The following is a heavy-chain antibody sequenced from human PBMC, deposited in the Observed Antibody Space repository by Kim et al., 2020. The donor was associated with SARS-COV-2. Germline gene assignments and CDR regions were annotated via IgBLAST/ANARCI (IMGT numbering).Heavy chain of an antibody. J-gene: IGHJ4*01. D-gene: IGHD4-17*01. CDR1: GFIVSSNY. V-gene: IGHV3-66*01. CDR2: LYSGGST. Sequence: GGSLRLSCAASGFIVSSNYMSWVRQAPGKGLEWVSVLYSGGSTFYADSVKGRFTISRDNSKNTLYLQMNSLRAEDTAVYYCARDYGDWFFDYWGHGTLVTVSS. CDR3: ARDYGDWFFDY.